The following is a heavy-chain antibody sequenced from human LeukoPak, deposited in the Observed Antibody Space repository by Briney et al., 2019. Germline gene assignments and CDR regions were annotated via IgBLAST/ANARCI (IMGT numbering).Heavy chain of an antibody. CDR1: GGSISSYY. V-gene: IGHV4-59*01. CDR2: IYYSGST. D-gene: IGHD3-22*01. Sequence: PPETLSLTCTVSGGSISSYYWSWIRQPPGKGLEWIGYIYYSGSTNYNPSLKSRVTISVDTSKNQFSLKLSSVTAADTAVYYCARVNKWLLDYWGQGTLVTVSS. CDR3: ARVNKWLLDY. J-gene: IGHJ4*02.